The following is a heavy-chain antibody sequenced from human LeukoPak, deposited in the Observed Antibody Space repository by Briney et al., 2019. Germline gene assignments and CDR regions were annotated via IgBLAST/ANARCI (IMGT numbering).Heavy chain of an antibody. CDR3: ARRPLGIAVAGPKTARFDP. J-gene: IGHJ5*02. CDR2: IYTSGST. V-gene: IGHV4-61*02. Sequence: SETLSLTCTVSGGSISSGSYYWSWIRQPAGKGLEWIGRIYTSGSTNYNPSLKSRVTISVDTSKNQFSLKLSSVTAADTAVYYCARRPLGIAVAGPKTARFDPWGQGTLVTVSS. D-gene: IGHD6-19*01. CDR1: GGSISSGSYY.